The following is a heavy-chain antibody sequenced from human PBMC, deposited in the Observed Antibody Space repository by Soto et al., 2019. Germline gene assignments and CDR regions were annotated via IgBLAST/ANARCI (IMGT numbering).Heavy chain of an antibody. J-gene: IGHJ4*02. CDR1: GCSLITSGMC. CDR2: IDWDDDK. V-gene: IGHV2-70*01. D-gene: IGHD3-16*02. CDR3: ARIRAIGVFDY. Sequence: YGRTLVNPAPTLTLTCTFSGCSLITSGMCVSWIRQPPGKALEWLALIDWDDDKYYSTSLKTRLTISKDTSKNQVVLTMTNMDPVDTATYYCARIRAIGVFDYWGQGTLVTVSS.